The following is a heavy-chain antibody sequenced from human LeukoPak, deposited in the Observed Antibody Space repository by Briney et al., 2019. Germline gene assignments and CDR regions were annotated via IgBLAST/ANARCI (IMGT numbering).Heavy chain of an antibody. J-gene: IGHJ3*02. D-gene: IGHD3-22*01. CDR2: FRGNGET. CDR3: ARVSFYYDSSGYYNPAAFDI. V-gene: IGHV3-23*01. CDR1: GFSFSNYA. Sequence: GGSLRLSCAASGFSFSNYALSWVRQAPARGPEWVSSFRGNGETFYADSVKGRCTLSRDDSKNTLYLQMNSLRAEDTAVYYCARVSFYYDSSGYYNPAAFDIWGQGTMVTVSS.